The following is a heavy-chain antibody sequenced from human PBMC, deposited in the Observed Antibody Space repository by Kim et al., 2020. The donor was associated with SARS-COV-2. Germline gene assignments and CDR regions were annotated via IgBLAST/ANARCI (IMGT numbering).Heavy chain of an antibody. D-gene: IGHD3-22*01. CDR1: GYTFTSYP. CDR2: ISSYSANT. CDR3: ARDLSYYDSSAFFDY. J-gene: IGHJ4*02. Sequence: ASVKVSCKASGYTFTSYPITWVRQAPGQGLEWMGWISSYSANTNYAQKLQGRVTMTTDASTSTAYMELRSLRSDDTAVYYCARDLSYYDSSAFFDYWGQGTLVTVSS. V-gene: IGHV1-18*01.